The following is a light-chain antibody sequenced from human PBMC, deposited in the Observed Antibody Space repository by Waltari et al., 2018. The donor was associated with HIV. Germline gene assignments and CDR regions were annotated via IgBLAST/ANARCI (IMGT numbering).Light chain of an antibody. Sequence: QSALTQPASVSAAPGQSITISCTGTSSDVGGYKYVHWYQQHPDKVPKLMIFEVSNRPSGLSNRFSGSKSCNTASLTISGLQAEDEADYYRSSYTSSSTLYVFGSGTKVTVL. CDR2: EVS. J-gene: IGLJ1*01. V-gene: IGLV2-14*01. CDR1: SSDVGGYKY. CDR3: SSYTSSSTLYV.